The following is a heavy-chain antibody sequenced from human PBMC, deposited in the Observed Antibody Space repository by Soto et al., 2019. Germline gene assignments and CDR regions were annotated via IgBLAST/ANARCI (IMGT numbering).Heavy chain of an antibody. V-gene: IGHV1-69*04. D-gene: IGHD2-15*01. CDR3: ARDGYCSGGSCYSFHYYYYMDV. CDR1: GGTFSSYT. J-gene: IGHJ6*03. CDR2: IIPILGIA. Sequence: QVQLVHSGAEVKKPGSSVKVSCKASGGTFSSYTISWVRQAPGQGLEWMGRIIPILGIANYAQKFQVRVTITADKSTSTAYMELSSLRSEDTAVYYCARDGYCSGGSCYSFHYYYYMDVWGKGTTVTVSS.